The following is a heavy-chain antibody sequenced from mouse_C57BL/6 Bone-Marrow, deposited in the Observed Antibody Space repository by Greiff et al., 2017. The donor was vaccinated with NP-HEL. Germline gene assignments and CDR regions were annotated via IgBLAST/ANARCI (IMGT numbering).Heavy chain of an antibody. CDR3: AIPLYYYGSSGAY. V-gene: IGHV1-74*01. CDR1: GYTFTSYW. D-gene: IGHD1-1*01. CDR2: IHPSDSET. J-gene: IGHJ3*01. Sequence: QVQLQQPGAELVKPGASVKVSCKASGYTFTSYWMHWVKQRPGQGLEWIGRIHPSDSETNYNQKFKGKATLTVDKSSSTAYMQLSSLTSEDSAVYYCAIPLYYYGSSGAYWGQGTLVTVSA.